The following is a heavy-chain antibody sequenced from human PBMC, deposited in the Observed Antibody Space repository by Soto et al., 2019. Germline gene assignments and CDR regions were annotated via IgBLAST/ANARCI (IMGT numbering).Heavy chain of an antibody. V-gene: IGHV4-34*01. CDR3: ARDKITGLFDY. CDR1: GGSYSGYY. Sequence: PSETLSLTCAVYGGSYSGYYWTWIRQPPGTGLEWIGEINHSGSTNYNPSLKSRVTISVDTSKNQFSLKLTSVTAADTAVYYCARDKITGLFDYWGQGTLVTVSS. CDR2: INHSGST. D-gene: IGHD2-8*02. J-gene: IGHJ4*02.